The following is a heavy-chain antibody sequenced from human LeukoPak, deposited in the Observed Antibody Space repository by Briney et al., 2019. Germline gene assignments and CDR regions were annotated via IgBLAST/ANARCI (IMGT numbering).Heavy chain of an antibody. CDR1: GFTFSGYG. V-gene: IGHV3-33*06. D-gene: IGHD6-19*01. J-gene: IGHJ4*02. CDR3: AKHSSGISVAGTVQY. Sequence: GGSLRLSCAASGFTFSGYGMHWVRQAPGKGLEWVAVIWYDGSNKYYADSVKGRFTISRDNSENTLYLQMNSLRAEDTAVYYCAKHSSGISVAGTVQYWGQGTLVTVSS. CDR2: IWYDGSNK.